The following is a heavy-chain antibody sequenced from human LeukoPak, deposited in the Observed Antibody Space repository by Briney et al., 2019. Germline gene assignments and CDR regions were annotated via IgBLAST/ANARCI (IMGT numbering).Heavy chain of an antibody. J-gene: IGHJ4*02. CDR2: ISSSGGSP. CDR1: GFTFSTYA. V-gene: IGHV3-23*01. D-gene: IGHD6-19*01. Sequence: GGSLRLSCVASGFTFSTYALSWVRQAPGKGLEWVSAISSSGGSPYYADSVNGRFTISRDNAKNSLYLQMNSLRVEDTAFYYCAKDNRRHYTSGPNPDSLHWGQGALVTVSS. CDR3: AKDNRRHYTSGPNPDSLH.